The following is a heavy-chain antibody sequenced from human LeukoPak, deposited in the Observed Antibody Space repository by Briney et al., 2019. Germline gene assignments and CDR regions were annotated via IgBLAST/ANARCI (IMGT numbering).Heavy chain of an antibody. Sequence: GGSLRLSCAASGFTFSSYAMHWVRQAPGKGLEWVAVISYDGSNKYHADSVKGRFTISRDNSKNTLYLQMNSLRAEDTAVYYCARGLPAAMGGDVFDIWGQGTMVTVSS. D-gene: IGHD2-2*01. CDR2: ISYDGSNK. J-gene: IGHJ3*02. CDR1: GFTFSSYA. V-gene: IGHV3-30*04. CDR3: ARGLPAAMGGDVFDI.